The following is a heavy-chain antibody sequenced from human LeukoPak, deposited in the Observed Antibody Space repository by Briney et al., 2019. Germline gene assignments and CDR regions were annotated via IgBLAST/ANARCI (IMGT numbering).Heavy chain of an antibody. CDR1: GGSISSYY. J-gene: IGHJ4*02. D-gene: IGHD3-10*01. CDR2: IYYTGST. V-gene: IGHV4-59*01. Sequence: PSETLSLTCTVSGGSISSYYWSWIRQPPGKGLEGIGFIYYTGSTNYNPSLTSRVIISVDTSKNQFSLKLTSVTAADTAVYYCARHGSGSYRQFDYWGQGTLVTVSS. CDR3: ARHGSGSYRQFDY.